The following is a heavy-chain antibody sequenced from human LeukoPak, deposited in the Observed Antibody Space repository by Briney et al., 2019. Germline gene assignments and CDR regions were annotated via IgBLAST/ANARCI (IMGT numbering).Heavy chain of an antibody. CDR1: GFTFDDYA. V-gene: IGHV3-9*01. CDR3: VNPHY. Sequence: GRSLRLSCAASGFTFDDYAMHWVRQAPGKGLEWVSGISWNSGSIGYADSVKGRFTISRDNAKNSLYLQMNSLRAEDTALYYCVNPHYWGQGTLVTVSS. J-gene: IGHJ4*02. CDR2: ISWNSGSI.